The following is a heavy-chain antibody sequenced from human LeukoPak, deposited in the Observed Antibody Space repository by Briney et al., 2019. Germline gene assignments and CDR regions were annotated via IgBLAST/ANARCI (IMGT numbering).Heavy chain of an antibody. CDR1: GYTFTDYY. CDR2: INPKSGGT. CDR3: ARRGDWNHHDF. Sequence: ASMEVSCKASGYTFTDYYMHWVRQAPGQGLEGMGWINPKSGGTNYAQKFQGRATMTRDTSISTAYMELSSLRSDDTAVDYCARRGDWNHHDFWGQGTLVTVSS. J-gene: IGHJ4*02. V-gene: IGHV1-2*02. D-gene: IGHD1-1*01.